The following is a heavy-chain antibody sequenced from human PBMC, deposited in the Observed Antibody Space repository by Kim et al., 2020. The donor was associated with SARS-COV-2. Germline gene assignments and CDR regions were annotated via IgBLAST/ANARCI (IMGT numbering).Heavy chain of an antibody. CDR1: GFTFSDYY. D-gene: IGHD3-16*02. V-gene: IGHV3-11*05. Sequence: GGSLRLSCAASGFTFSDYYMSWIRQAPGKGLEWVSYISSSSSYTNHADPAKGRFTISRDNAKNSLYLQMNSLRAEDTAVYYCARVGYDYVWGSYRDYYYYYGMDVWGQGPAVTVSS. CDR3: ARVGYDYVWGSYRDYYYYYGMDV. J-gene: IGHJ6*01. CDR2: ISSSSSYT.